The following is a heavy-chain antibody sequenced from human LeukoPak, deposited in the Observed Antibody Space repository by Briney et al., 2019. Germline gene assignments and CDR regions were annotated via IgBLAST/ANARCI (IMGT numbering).Heavy chain of an antibody. Sequence: GGSLRLSCAASGFTVSGNYMSWVRQAPGKGLEWVSVIYSGGSTYYADSVKGRFTISRDNSKNSLYLQINSLRAEDTAVYYCARDRAVANIGQLSPFHYCGQGTLVTVSS. V-gene: IGHV3-66*01. J-gene: IGHJ4*02. CDR3: ARDRAVANIGQLSPFHY. CDR1: GFTVSGNY. D-gene: IGHD6-19*01. CDR2: IYSGGST.